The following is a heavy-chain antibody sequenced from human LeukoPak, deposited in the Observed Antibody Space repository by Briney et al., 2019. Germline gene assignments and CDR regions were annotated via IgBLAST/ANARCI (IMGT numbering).Heavy chain of an antibody. V-gene: IGHV4-39*07. CDR3: ARVSSSPSGPGEAVDC. CDR1: GGSISSSSYY. Sequence: SETLSLTCTVSGGSISSSSYYWGWIRQPPGKGLEWIGSIYYSGSTYYNPSLKSRVTISVDTSKNQFSLKLSSVTAADTAVYYCARVSSSPSGPGEAVDCWGQGTLVTVSS. CDR2: IYYSGST. D-gene: IGHD6-6*01. J-gene: IGHJ4*02.